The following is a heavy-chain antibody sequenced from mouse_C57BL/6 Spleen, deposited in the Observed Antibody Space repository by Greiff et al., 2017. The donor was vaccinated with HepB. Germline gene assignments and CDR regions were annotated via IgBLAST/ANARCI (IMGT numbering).Heavy chain of an antibody. V-gene: IGHV5-17*01. D-gene: IGHD2-4*01. Sequence: EVQRVESGGGLVKPGGSLKLSCAASGFTFSDYGMHWVRQAPEKGLEWVAYISSGSSTIYYADTVKGRFTISRDNAKNTLFLQMTSLRSEDTARYDCARTAVPYDCDEFAYWSQVTLVTVSA. CDR2: ISSGSSTI. J-gene: IGHJ3*01. CDR1: GFTFSDYG. CDR3: ARTAVPYDCDEFAY.